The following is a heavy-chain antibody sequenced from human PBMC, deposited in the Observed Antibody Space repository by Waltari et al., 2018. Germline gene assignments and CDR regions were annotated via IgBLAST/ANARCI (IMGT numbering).Heavy chain of an antibody. CDR1: GLIFSDFA. V-gene: IGHV3-73*01. J-gene: IGHJ4*02. Sequence: EVPLVESGGALVQPGVSLKLSCAASGLIFSDFAIHWVRQASGKGPEWVGRIRSRTKGDATAYSPSVEGRFTISRDDSKNAVYLQMNSLNTDDTAVYYCIRPFELGIDWGQGTLVTVSS. CDR3: IRPFELGID. CDR2: IRSRTKGDAT. D-gene: IGHD7-27*01.